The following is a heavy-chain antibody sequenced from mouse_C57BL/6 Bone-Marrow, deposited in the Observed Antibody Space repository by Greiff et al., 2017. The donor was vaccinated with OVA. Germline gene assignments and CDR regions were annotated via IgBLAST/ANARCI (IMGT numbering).Heavy chain of an antibody. CDR3: ARSDSNYGAWFAY. D-gene: IGHD2-5*01. V-gene: IGHV1-36*01. Sequence: EVKLQQSGPVLVKPGPSVKISCKASGFTFTDYYMHWVKQSHGKSLEWIGLVYPYNGGTSYNQKFKGKATLTVDTSSSTAYMVLISLTSEDSAVSYFARSDSNYGAWFAYWGQGTLVTVSA. J-gene: IGHJ3*01. CDR2: VYPYNGGT. CDR1: GFTFTDYY.